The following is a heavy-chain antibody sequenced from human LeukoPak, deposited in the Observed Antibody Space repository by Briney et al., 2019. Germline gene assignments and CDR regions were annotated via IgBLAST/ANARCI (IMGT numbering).Heavy chain of an antibody. CDR3: VAIKVPPALNWFDP. V-gene: IGHV4-39*01. Sequence: PSETLSLTCTVSGGSISSSSNYWGWLRQPPGKGLEWVGNIYYSGNTYYNPSLKSRVTISVNKSKNQFSLKLSSVTAADTAVYYCVAIKVPPALNWFDPWGQGTLVTVSS. J-gene: IGHJ5*02. D-gene: IGHD2-2*01. CDR2: IYYSGNT. CDR1: GGSISSSSNY.